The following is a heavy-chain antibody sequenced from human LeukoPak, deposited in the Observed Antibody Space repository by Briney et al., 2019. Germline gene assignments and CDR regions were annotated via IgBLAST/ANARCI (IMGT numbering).Heavy chain of an antibody. CDR1: GFTFSNAW. CDR2: IKSKTDGGTT. J-gene: IGHJ4*02. CDR3: ARDNWDTIFGVVGPDY. Sequence: GGSLRLSCAASGFTFSNAWMSWVRQAPGKGLEWVGRIKSKTDGGTTDYAAPVKGRFTISRDDSKNTLYLQMNSLGAEDTAVYYCARDNWDTIFGVVGPDYWGQGTLVTVSS. V-gene: IGHV3-15*01. D-gene: IGHD3-3*01.